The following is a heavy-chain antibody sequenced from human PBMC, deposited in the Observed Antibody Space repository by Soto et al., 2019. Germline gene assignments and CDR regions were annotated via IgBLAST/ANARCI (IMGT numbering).Heavy chain of an antibody. CDR2: ISSSSSTI. CDR3: ARDHLTRYYDYVWGSFLPEGSWAGIVYFDY. J-gene: IGHJ4*02. D-gene: IGHD3-16*01. Sequence: PGGSLRLSCAASGFTFSSYSMNWVRQAPGKGLEWVSYISSSSSTIYYADSVKGRFTISRDNAKNSLYLQMNSLRDEDTAVYYCARDHLTRYYDYVWGSFLPEGSWAGIVYFDYWGQGTLVTVSS. CDR1: GFTFSSYS. V-gene: IGHV3-48*02.